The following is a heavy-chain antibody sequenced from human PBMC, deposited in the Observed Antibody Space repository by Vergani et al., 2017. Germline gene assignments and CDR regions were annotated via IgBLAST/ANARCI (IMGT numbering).Heavy chain of an antibody. Sequence: QVPLVPSGAEVKKTGASVKVSCQVSGYNLTELSMHWVRPAPGKGLEWMGGFDPEDGETIYEQKFQGRVTMTEDTSTDTAYMELSSLRSEDTAVYYCATQYCSSTSCYVVIDYYYYGMDVGGQGTTVTVSS. CDR1: GYNLTELS. J-gene: IGHJ6*02. CDR3: ATQYCSSTSCYVVIDYYYYGMDV. D-gene: IGHD2-2*01. V-gene: IGHV1-24*01. CDR2: FDPEDGET.